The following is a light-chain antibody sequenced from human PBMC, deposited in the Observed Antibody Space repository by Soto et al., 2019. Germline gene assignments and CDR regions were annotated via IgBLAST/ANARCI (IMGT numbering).Light chain of an antibody. CDR3: HQYDNWPGA. V-gene: IGKV3-20*01. CDR2: GAS. Sequence: EIVLTQSPGTLSLSPGERATLSCRASQSVSSSYLAWYQQKPGQAPRLLIYGASSRATGIPDRFSGSGSGTDFTLTISSLQSEDFAIYYCHQYDNWPGAFGQGTKVDIK. J-gene: IGKJ1*01. CDR1: QSVSSSY.